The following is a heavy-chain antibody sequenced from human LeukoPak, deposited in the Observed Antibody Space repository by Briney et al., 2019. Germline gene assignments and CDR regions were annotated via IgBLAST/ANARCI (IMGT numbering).Heavy chain of an antibody. D-gene: IGHD3-22*01. CDR3: ARARLYYYDSSGYYLDY. V-gene: IGHV3-48*01. J-gene: IGHJ4*02. Sequence: PGGSLRLSCAASGFTFSSYSMNWVRQAPGKGLEWVSYISSSSSTIYYADSVKGRFTISRDNAKNSLYLQMNSLRAEDTAVYYFARARLYYYDSSGYYLDYWGQGTLVTVSS. CDR2: ISSSSSTI. CDR1: GFTFSSYS.